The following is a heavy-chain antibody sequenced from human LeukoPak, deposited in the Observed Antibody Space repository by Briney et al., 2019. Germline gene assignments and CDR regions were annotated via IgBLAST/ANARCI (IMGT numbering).Heavy chain of an antibody. D-gene: IGHD3-9*01. V-gene: IGHV3-23*01. CDR2: ISSSGGST. J-gene: IGHJ4*02. CDR1: GFTVSSNY. CDR3: AKGDLYDVLTAYYDY. Sequence: GGSLRLSCAASGFTVSSNYMSWVRQAPGKGLEWVSGISSSGGSTYYADSVKGRFPISRDNSKNTLYLQMSSLRAEDTAVYYCAKGDLYDVLTAYYDYWGQGTLVTVSS.